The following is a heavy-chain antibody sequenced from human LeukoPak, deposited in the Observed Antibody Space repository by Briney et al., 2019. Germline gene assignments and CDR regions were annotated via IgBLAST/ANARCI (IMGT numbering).Heavy chain of an antibody. CDR3: ASMYSSSWFSFDY. CDR1: GFTFSSYE. D-gene: IGHD6-13*01. J-gene: IGHJ4*02. Sequence: QSGGSLRLSCAASGFTFSSYEMNWVRQAPGKGLEWVSYISSSGSTIYYADSVKGRFTISRDNAKNSLYLQMNSPRAEDTAVYYCASMYSSSWFSFDYWGQGTLVTVSS. V-gene: IGHV3-48*03. CDR2: ISSSGSTI.